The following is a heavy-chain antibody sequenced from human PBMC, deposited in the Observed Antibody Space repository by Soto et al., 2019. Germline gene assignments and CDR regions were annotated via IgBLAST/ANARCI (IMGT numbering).Heavy chain of an antibody. CDR3: AKDSPRLRGFGFDY. V-gene: IGHV3-48*01. Sequence: GGSLRLSCAASGFTFSSYSMNWVRQAPGKGLEWVSYISSSSSTIYYADSVKGRFTISRDNAKNTLYLQMSRLRAEDTALYYCAKDSPRLRGFGFDYWGPGPLVTVSS. CDR1: GFTFSSYS. J-gene: IGHJ4*02. CDR2: ISSSSSTI. D-gene: IGHD5-12*01.